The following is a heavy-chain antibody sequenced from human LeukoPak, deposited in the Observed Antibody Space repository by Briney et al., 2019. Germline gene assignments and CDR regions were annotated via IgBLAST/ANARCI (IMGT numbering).Heavy chain of an antibody. CDR1: GFTFSSYA. V-gene: IGHV3-23*01. Sequence: GGSLRLSCAASGFTFSSYAMSWVRQAPGKGLEWVSAISGSGGSTYYADSVKGRFTISRHNSKNTLYLQMNSLRAEDTAVYYCATYYSSSWDRYYYYYGMDVWGQGTTVTVSS. J-gene: IGHJ6*02. CDR3: ATYYSSSWDRYYYYYGMDV. CDR2: ISGSGGST. D-gene: IGHD6-6*01.